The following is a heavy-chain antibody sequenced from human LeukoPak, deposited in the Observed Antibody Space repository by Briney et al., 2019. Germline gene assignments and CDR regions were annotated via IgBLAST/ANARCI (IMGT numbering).Heavy chain of an antibody. CDR1: GFTFSSYA. J-gene: IGHJ6*03. CDR3: AKVACSSTSCYNYYYYYMDV. D-gene: IGHD2-2*02. CDR2: ISGSGSNT. Sequence: TGGSLRLSCAASGFTFSSYAMSWVRQAPGKGLEWVSGISGSGSNTYSADSVKGRFTISRDNSKSTLYLQMNSLRAEDTAVYYCAKVACSSTSCYNYYYYYMDVWGKGTTVTVSS. V-gene: IGHV3-23*01.